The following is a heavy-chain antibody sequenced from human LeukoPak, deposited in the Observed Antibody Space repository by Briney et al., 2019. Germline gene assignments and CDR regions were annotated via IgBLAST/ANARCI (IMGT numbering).Heavy chain of an antibody. J-gene: IGHJ4*02. CDR1: GGSISSSSYY. Sequence: TSETLSLTCTVSGGSISSSSYYWGWIRQPPGKGLEWIGSIYYSGSTYYNPSLKSRVTISVDTSKNQFSLKLSSVTAADTAVYYCARARGIVMTHSSGYYYFKHFDYWGQGTLVTVSS. V-gene: IGHV4-39*07. CDR2: IYYSGST. CDR3: ARARGIVMTHSSGYYYFKHFDY. D-gene: IGHD3-22*01.